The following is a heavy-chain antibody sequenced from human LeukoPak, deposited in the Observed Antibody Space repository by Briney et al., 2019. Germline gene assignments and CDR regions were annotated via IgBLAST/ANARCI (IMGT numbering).Heavy chain of an antibody. J-gene: IGHJ4*02. CDR3: ARDSETSGWSVYYFDY. CDR2: ISSSGSTI. CDR1: GFTFSSYA. Sequence: GGSLRLSCAASGFTFSSYAMSWVRQAPGKGLEWVSYISSSGSTIYYADSVKGRFTISRDNAKNSLYLQMNSLRVEDTAYYYCARDSETSGWSVYYFDYWGQGTLVTVSS. V-gene: IGHV3-48*04. D-gene: IGHD6-19*01.